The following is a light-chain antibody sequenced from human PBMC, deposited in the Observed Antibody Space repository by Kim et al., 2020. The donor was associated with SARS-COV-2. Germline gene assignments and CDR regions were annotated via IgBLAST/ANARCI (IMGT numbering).Light chain of an antibody. CDR3: RQHSRNPIP. CDR1: KEISNW. V-gene: IGKV1D-16*01. J-gene: IGKJ5*01. CDR2: AAS. Sequence: AFVGDKGSITCRARKEISNWLVWYQQKTAKAPKTLIYAASCLLSSVLSRFSGSGFGTDFTITISSLQHEDYAAYYCRQHSRNPIPFGRGTRL.